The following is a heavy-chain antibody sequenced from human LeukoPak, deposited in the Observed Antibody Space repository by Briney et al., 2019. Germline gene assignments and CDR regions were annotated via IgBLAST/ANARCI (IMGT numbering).Heavy chain of an antibody. D-gene: IGHD6-19*01. V-gene: IGHV4-39*01. CDR3: ARRLEYSSGWYSRPYLY. CDR1: GGSISSSSYY. J-gene: IGHJ4*02. CDR2: IYYSGST. Sequence: SETLSLTCTVSGGSISSSSYYWGWIRQPPGKGLEWIGSIYYSGSTYYNPSLKSRVTISVDTSKNQFSLKLSSVTAADTAVYYCARRLEYSSGWYSRPYLYWGQGTLVTVSS.